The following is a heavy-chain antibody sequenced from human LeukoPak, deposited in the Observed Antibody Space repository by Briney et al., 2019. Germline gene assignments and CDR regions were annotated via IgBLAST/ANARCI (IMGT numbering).Heavy chain of an antibody. CDR3: ARGPIVGPTKGFDP. V-gene: IGHV3-30*03. J-gene: IGHJ5*02. Sequence: PGGSLRLSCAASGFTFSTYGMHWVRQAPGKGLEWVAVVSFDPNNIYYADSVKGRFTISRDNSKNMLYLQMNSLRAEDTAVYYCARGPIVGPTKGFDPWGQGTLVTVSS. CDR2: VSFDPNNI. D-gene: IGHD1-26*01. CDR1: GFTFSTYG.